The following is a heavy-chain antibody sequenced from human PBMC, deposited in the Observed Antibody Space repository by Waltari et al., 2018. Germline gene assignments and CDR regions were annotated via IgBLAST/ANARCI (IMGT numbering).Heavy chain of an antibody. CDR3: ARYQFGYSYGYVFDY. Sequence: QVQLQESGPGLVKPSETLSLTCTVSGGSISSYYWSWIRPPPGKGLEWNGYIYYSGSTNYNPSLKSRVTISVDTSKNQFSLKLSSVTAADTAVYYCARYQFGYSYGYVFDYWGQGTLVTVSS. CDR2: IYYSGST. J-gene: IGHJ4*02. CDR1: GGSISSYY. V-gene: IGHV4-59*01. D-gene: IGHD5-18*01.